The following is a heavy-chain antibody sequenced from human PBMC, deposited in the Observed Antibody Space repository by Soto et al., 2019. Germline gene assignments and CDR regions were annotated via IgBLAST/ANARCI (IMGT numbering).Heavy chain of an antibody. CDR2: IYYSGST. V-gene: IGHV4-59*01. Sequence: WETPSLSCTVSRGCISRYGWSWVRQPLGKGLEWIGYIYYSGSTNYNPSLKSRVTISVDTSKNQFSLKLSSVTAADTAVYYCARAVDCSGGSCYVVWFDPWGQG. CDR1: RGCISRYG. J-gene: IGHJ5*02. D-gene: IGHD2-15*01. CDR3: ARAVDCSGGSCYVVWFDP.